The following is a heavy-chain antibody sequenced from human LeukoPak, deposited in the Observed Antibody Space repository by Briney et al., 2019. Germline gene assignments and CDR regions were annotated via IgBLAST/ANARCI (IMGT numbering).Heavy chain of an antibody. CDR3: SRVRYVSPAFDI. D-gene: IGHD1-14*01. Sequence: SEILSLTCTVSDGSISSYYWSWIRQPPGKGLEWIGRIYTGGSTNYNPSLKSRVTISVDTSKKQFSLKLSSVTAADNALYYCSRVRYVSPAFDIWGQGTMVTVSS. J-gene: IGHJ3*02. CDR2: IYTGGST. V-gene: IGHV4-4*07. CDR1: DGSISSYY.